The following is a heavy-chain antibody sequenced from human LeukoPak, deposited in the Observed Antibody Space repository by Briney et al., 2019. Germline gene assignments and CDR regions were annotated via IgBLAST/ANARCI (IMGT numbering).Heavy chain of an antibody. CDR2: ITSSPSYI. CDR3: AREGHGSYFSDS. D-gene: IGHD3-10*01. V-gene: IGHV3-21*01. Sequence: GGSLEFPVAASGFTFSSYTINWVRQAPGKGLEWVSSITSSPSYIYNADSVKSRFSISRDNAKNSLYLQMNSLRAEDTAVYYCAREGHGSYFSDSWGQGTLVTVSS. CDR1: GFTFSSYT. J-gene: IGHJ4*02.